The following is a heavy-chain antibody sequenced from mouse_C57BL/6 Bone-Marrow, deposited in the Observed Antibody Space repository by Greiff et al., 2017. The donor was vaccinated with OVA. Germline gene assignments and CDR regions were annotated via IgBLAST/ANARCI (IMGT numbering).Heavy chain of an antibody. D-gene: IGHD1-1*01. CDR2: INPSNGGT. J-gene: IGHJ4*01. Sequence: VQLQQSGTELVKPGASVKLSCKASGYTFTSYWMHWVKQRPGQGLEWIGNINPSNGGTNYNEKFKSKATLTVDKSSSTAYMQLSSLTSEDSAVYYCAPFTTVVEDAMDYWGQGTSVTVSS. CDR3: APFTTVVEDAMDY. V-gene: IGHV1-53*01. CDR1: GYTFTSYW.